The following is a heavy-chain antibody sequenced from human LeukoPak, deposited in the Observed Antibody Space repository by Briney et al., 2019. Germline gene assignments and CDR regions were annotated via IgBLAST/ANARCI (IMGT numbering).Heavy chain of an antibody. D-gene: IGHD1-1*01. CDR1: SGSVSGSNYY. Sequence: SETLSLKCTVSSGSVSGSNYYCSSPRQSPGRGMEWIGSIHYSGSTVYNPSLKSRVTMSIDTSKNQFSLNLSSVTAADTAVYYCARTGSTGGYWGQGTLVTVSS. CDR3: ARTGSTGGY. V-gene: IGHV4-61*01. J-gene: IGHJ4*02. CDR2: IHYSGST.